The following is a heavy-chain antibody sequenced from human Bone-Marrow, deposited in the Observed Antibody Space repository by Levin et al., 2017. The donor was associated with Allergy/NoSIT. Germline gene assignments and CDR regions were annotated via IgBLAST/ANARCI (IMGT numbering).Heavy chain of an antibody. J-gene: IGHJ6*02. V-gene: IGHV3-7*01. D-gene: IGHD6-6*01. Sequence: GGSLRLSCAASGFTFSSYWMSWVRQAPGKGLEWVANIKQDGSEKYYVDSVKGRFTISRDNAKNSLYLQMNDLRAEDTAVYYCARDQAQLAQHYYYYGMDVWGQGTTVTVSS. CDR3: ARDQAQLAQHYYYYGMDV. CDR1: GFTFSSYW. CDR2: IKQDGSEK.